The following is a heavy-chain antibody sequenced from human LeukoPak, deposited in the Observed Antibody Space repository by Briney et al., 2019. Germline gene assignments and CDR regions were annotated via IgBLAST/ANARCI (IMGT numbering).Heavy chain of an antibody. CDR3: ARRGVTGTMSWFDP. CDR1: GFTVSSNF. V-gene: IGHV3-66*01. Sequence: PGGSLRLSCAASGFTVSSNFMSWVRQAPGKGLEWVSIIYSGGTTYYADSVKGRFTISRDKSKNTLYLQMNSLRAEDTAVYYCARRGVTGTMSWFDPWGQGILVTVSS. J-gene: IGHJ5*02. D-gene: IGHD1-7*01. CDR2: IYSGGTT.